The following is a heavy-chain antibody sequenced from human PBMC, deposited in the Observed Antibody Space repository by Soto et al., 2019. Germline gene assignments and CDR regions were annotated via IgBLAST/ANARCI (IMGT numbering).Heavy chain of an antibody. CDR2: ICISSSSI. CDR3: AKADYGDYGFDY. D-gene: IGHD4-17*01. J-gene: IGHJ4*02. V-gene: IGHV3-48*01. CDR1: GFTFSSYC. Sequence: GGSLRLSCAASGFTFSSYCMSWVRQAPGKGLEWVSFICISSSSIYYADSVKGRFTISRDNAQNSLYLQMNSLRAEDTAVYYCAKADYGDYGFDYWGQGTLVTVS.